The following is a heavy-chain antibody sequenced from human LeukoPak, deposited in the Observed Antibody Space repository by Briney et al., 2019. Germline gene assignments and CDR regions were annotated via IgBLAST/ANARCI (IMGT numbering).Heavy chain of an antibody. CDR3: ARHRAAAPYYYYGMDV. CDR2: IYYSGST. D-gene: IGHD6-13*01. V-gene: IGHV4-59*08. J-gene: IGHJ6*02. CDR1: GGSISSYY. Sequence: SETLSLTCTVSGGSISSYYWSWVRQPPGKGLEWIGYIYYSGSTNYNPSLKSRVTISVDTSKNQFSLKLSSVTAADTAVYYCARHRAAAPYYYYGMDVWGQGTTVTVSS.